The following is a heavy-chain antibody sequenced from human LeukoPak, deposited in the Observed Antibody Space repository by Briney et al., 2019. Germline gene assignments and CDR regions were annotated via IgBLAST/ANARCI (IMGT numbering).Heavy chain of an antibody. V-gene: IGHV1-2*02. Sequence: ASVKVSCKASGYTFTSYYMHWVRQAPGQGLEWMGWINPNRGVTKSAQKFQGRVTMTRDTSISTASMDLTRLRSDDTAVYYCARGPRGYSGYNLGYWGQGTLVTVSS. D-gene: IGHD5-12*01. CDR3: ARGPRGYSGYNLGY. CDR1: GYTFTSYY. CDR2: INPNRGVT. J-gene: IGHJ4*02.